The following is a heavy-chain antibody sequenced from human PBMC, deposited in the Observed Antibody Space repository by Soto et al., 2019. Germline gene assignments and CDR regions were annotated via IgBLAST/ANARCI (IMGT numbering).Heavy chain of an antibody. J-gene: IGHJ4*02. CDR2: IYYSGST. CDR3: ARGPGRLYSSSWYFDY. V-gene: IGHV4-61*01. D-gene: IGHD6-13*01. CDR1: GGSVSSGSYY. Sequence: SETLSLTCTVSGGSVSSGSYYWSWIRQPPGKGLEWIGYIYYSGSTNYNPSLKSRVTISVDTSKNQFSLKLSSVTAADTAVYYCARGPGRLYSSSWYFDYWGQGTLVTVSS.